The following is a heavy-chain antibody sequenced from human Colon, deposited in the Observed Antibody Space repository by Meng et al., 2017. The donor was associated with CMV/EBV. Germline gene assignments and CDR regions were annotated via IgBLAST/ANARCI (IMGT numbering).Heavy chain of an antibody. V-gene: IGHV3-74*01. J-gene: IGHJ4*02. D-gene: IGHD2-15*01. CDR2: INSDGSST. Sequence: GGSLRLSCAASGLTFSSYWMHWVRQAPGKGLGWVSRINSDGSSTSYADSVKGRFTISRDNAKNTLYLQMNSLRAEDTAVYYCARAEYSCSGGSCYSGVLDYWGQGTLVTVSS. CDR1: GLTFSSYW. CDR3: ARAEYSCSGGSCYSGVLDY.